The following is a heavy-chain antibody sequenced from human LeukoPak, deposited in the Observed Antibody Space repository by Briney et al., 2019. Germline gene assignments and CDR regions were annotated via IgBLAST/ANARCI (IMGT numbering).Heavy chain of an antibody. Sequence: NPSETLSLTCTVSGGSISSYYWSWIRQPAGKGLEWIGRIYTSGSTNYNPSLKSRVTMSVDTSKNQFSLKLSSVTAADTAVYYCARSRGPSITMVRGARLGGWFDPWGQGTLVTVSS. J-gene: IGHJ5*02. CDR3: ARSRGPSITMVRGARLGGWFDP. CDR2: IYTSGST. D-gene: IGHD3-10*01. CDR1: GGSISSYY. V-gene: IGHV4-4*07.